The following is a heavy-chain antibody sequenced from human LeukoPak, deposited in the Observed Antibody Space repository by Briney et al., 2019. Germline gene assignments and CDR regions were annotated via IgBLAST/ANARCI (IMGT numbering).Heavy chain of an antibody. V-gene: IGHV3-11*01. CDR3: ARSIGLTGRGVDV. Sequence: PGGSLRLSCAASGFTFSDYNMNWVRQAPGKGLEWGSYITNGGSTIHHADSVKGRFTISRDNAKKTLYLQMNSLRAEDTAVYYCARSIGLTGRGVDVWGQGTTVTVSS. J-gene: IGHJ6*02. CDR2: ITNGGSTI. CDR1: GFTFSDYN. D-gene: IGHD3-9*01.